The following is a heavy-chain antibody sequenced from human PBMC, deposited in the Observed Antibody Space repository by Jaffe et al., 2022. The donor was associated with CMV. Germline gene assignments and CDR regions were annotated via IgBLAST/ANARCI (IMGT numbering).Heavy chain of an antibody. D-gene: IGHD2-21*02. Sequence: EVQLVESGGGLVKPGGSLRLSCAASGFTFSSYSMNWVRQAPGKGLEWVSSISSSSSYIYYADSVKGRFTISRDNAKNSLYLQMNSLRAEDTAVYYCARDRGGNSYFDYWGQGTLVTVSS. CDR1: GFTFSSYS. V-gene: IGHV3-21*01. CDR2: ISSSSSYI. J-gene: IGHJ4*02. CDR3: ARDRGGNSYFDY.